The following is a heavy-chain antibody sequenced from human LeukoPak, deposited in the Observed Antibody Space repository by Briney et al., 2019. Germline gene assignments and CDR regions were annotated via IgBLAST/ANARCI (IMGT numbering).Heavy chain of an antibody. CDR2: ISSSGSTT. J-gene: IGHJ3*02. CDR3: ARVGVGGYDILTGYLSMEAFDI. CDR1: GFTFSSYE. Sequence: GGSLRLSCAASGFTFSSYEMNWVRQAPGKGLEWVSYISSSGSTTYYADSVKGRFTISRDNAKNSLYLQMNSLRAEDTAVYYCARVGVGGYDILTGYLSMEAFDIWGQGTMVTVSS. V-gene: IGHV3-48*03. D-gene: IGHD3-9*01.